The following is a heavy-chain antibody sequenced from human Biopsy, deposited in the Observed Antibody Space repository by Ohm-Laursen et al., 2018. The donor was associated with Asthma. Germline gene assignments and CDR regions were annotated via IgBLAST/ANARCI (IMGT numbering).Heavy chain of an antibody. CDR1: GYTFTSYA. CDR3: ARTYYDFLTGQVNDAFDI. D-gene: IGHD3-9*01. Sequence: VASVKVSCKTSGYTFTSYAMHWVRQAPGQRLEWMGWINAGNGHTKYSQKFQGRVTITRDTSASTAYMELSNLRSEDTAVYYCARTYYDFLTGQVNDAFDIWGQGTMVTVSS. V-gene: IGHV1-3*01. J-gene: IGHJ3*02. CDR2: INAGNGHT.